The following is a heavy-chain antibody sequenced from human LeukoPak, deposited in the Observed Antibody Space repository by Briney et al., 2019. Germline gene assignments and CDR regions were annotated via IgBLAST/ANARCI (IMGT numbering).Heavy chain of an antibody. CDR1: GFTFSSYA. D-gene: IGHD3-10*01. Sequence: PGGSLRLSCAASGFTFSSYAMSWVRQAPGKGLEWVSGISGSGGSTFYADSVKGRFTISRDNSKNTLYLQMNSLRAEDTAVYYCASVGSGSALYYWGQGTLVTVSS. J-gene: IGHJ4*02. V-gene: IGHV3-23*01. CDR2: ISGSGGST. CDR3: ASVGSGSALYY.